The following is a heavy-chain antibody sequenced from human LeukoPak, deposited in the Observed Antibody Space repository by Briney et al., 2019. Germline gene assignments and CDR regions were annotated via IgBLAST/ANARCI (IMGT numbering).Heavy chain of an antibody. J-gene: IGHJ5*02. CDR1: GDSISSHY. Sequence: PSETLSLTCTVSGDSISSHYWSWIRQPPGKGLEWIGYIYYSGSTNYNPSLKSRVTISVDTSKNQFSLKLSSVTAADTAVYYCARARPHYDSSGYWFDPWGQGTLVTVSS. CDR2: IYYSGST. D-gene: IGHD3-22*01. V-gene: IGHV4-59*11. CDR3: ARARPHYDSSGYWFDP.